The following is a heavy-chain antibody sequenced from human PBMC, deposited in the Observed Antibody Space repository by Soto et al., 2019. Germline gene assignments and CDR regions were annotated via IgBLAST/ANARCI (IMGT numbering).Heavy chain of an antibody. CDR1: GGSVDGYY. J-gene: IGHJ4*02. CDR2: VHHSGTT. Sequence: SETLSLTFGLYGGSVDGYYWSWIGQSPGKGLEWIGEVHHSGTTKYNPSLKSRVPLSVDTSTKQLSLHMTSITAADRGVYYCARGVDSWSGYLFWGQGTPVTVSS. CDR3: ARGVDSWSGYLF. V-gene: IGHV4-34*01. D-gene: IGHD3-3*01.